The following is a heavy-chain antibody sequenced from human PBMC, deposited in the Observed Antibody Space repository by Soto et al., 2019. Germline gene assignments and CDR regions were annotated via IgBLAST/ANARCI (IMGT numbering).Heavy chain of an antibody. Sequence: SGGSLRLSCAASGFTFSNFAMIGVRQAPGRGLEWVSAITGSAAGTYCADSVKCRFTISRDNSKNTLSLQMNSLRVEDTAVYYCAKSPSGDYDSWGQGTLVTVSS. J-gene: IGHJ5*01. CDR3: AKSPSGDYDS. CDR1: GFTFSNFA. V-gene: IGHV3-23*01. CDR2: ITGSAAGT. D-gene: IGHD2-21*02.